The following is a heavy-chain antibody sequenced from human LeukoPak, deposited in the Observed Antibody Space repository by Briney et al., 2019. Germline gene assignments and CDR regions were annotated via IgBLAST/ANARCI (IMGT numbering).Heavy chain of an antibody. D-gene: IGHD5-12*01. V-gene: IGHV3-23*01. CDR3: AKGAYDYIEMGYFDY. CDR1: GFSISNSA. Sequence: PGGSLRLSCAASGFSISNSAMSWVRQASGKGLEWVSLIVASSGSTFYADSVKGRFTISRDSSKNTLYLQMNSLRAEDMAVYYCAKGAYDYIEMGYFDYWGQGTLVTVSS. J-gene: IGHJ4*02. CDR2: IVASSGST.